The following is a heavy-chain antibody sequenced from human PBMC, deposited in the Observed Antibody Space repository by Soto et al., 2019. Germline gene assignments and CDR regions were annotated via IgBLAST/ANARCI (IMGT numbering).Heavy chain of an antibody. J-gene: IGHJ4*02. CDR1: GYTFTSYG. CDR3: ARIAYCGGDCYSSLDY. Sequence: ASVKVSCKASGYTFTSYGISWVRQAPGQGLEWMGWISAYSGNTNYAQKLQGRVTMTTDTSTSTAYMELRSLRSDDTAVYYCARIAYCGGDCYSSLDYWGQGTLVTVSS. CDR2: ISAYSGNT. D-gene: IGHD2-21*02. V-gene: IGHV1-18*04.